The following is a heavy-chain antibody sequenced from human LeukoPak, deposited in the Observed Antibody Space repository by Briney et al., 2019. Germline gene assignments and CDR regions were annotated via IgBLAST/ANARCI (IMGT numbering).Heavy chain of an antibody. CDR3: ARDRREYYDSSGHKQGDY. CDR1: GFTVSSIY. CDR2: IYRGGST. J-gene: IGHJ4*02. V-gene: IGHV3-53*01. Sequence: GGSLRLSFAASGFTVSSIYMSWVRQAPGKGLEWVSVIYRGGSTYYADSVKGGFTISRDNSKNTLYLQMNSMRAEDTAVYYCARDRREYYDSSGHKQGDYWGQGTLVTVSS. D-gene: IGHD3-22*01.